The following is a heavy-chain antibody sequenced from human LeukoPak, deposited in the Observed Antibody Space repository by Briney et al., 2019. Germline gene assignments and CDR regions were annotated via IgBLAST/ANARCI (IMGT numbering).Heavy chain of an antibody. J-gene: IGHJ4*02. CDR1: GFTFSNYW. Sequence: GGSLRLSCAASGFTFSNYWMHWVRHVPGKGLVLVSRINDDGSATFYADSVKGRFTISRDNAKNTLFLQINSLRAEDTAVYYCTALGIAAPGTDYWGQGTLVTVSS. CDR3: TALGIAAPGTDY. D-gene: IGHD6-13*01. V-gene: IGHV3-74*01. CDR2: INDDGSAT.